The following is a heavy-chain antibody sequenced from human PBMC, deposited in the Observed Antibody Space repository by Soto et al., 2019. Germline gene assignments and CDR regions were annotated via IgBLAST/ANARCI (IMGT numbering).Heavy chain of an antibody. Sequence: EVQLVESGGVVVQPGGSLRLSCAASGFTFDDYTMHWVRQAPGKGLEWVSLISWDGGSTYYADSVKGRFTISRDNSKNSLYLQMYSLRTEDTALYYCAKDITPSSSCLDYWGQGTLVTVSS. D-gene: IGHD6-13*01. CDR1: GFTFDDYT. V-gene: IGHV3-43*01. J-gene: IGHJ4*02. CDR2: ISWDGGST. CDR3: AKDITPSSSCLDY.